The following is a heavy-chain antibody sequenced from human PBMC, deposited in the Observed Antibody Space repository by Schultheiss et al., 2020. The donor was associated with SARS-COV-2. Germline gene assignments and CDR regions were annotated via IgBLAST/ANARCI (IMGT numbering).Heavy chain of an antibody. Sequence: GGSLRLSCAASGFTFSSYAMHWVRQAPGKGLEWVAVIWYDGSNKYYADSVKGRFTISRDNSKNTLYLQMNSLRAEDTAVYYCAKAEYGDYVNYYYYYGMDVWGQGTTVTVSS. CDR1: GFTFSSYA. CDR3: AKAEYGDYVNYYYYYGMDV. D-gene: IGHD4-17*01. J-gene: IGHJ6*02. CDR2: IWYDGSNK. V-gene: IGHV3-30*02.